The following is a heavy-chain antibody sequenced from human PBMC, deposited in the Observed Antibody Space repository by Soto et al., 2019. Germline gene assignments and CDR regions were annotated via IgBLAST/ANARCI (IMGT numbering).Heavy chain of an antibody. CDR1: GYTFTSYD. V-gene: IGHV1-8*01. CDR3: ERARIAAAGY. Sequence: QVQLVQSGAEVKKPGASVKVSCKASGYTFTSYDISWVRQATGQGLEWMGWMNPNSGNTGYAQKFQGGVTMTRNTSISTAYMELSSLISEDTAVYYCERARIAAAGYWGQGTLVTVSS. D-gene: IGHD6-13*01. J-gene: IGHJ4*02. CDR2: MNPNSGNT.